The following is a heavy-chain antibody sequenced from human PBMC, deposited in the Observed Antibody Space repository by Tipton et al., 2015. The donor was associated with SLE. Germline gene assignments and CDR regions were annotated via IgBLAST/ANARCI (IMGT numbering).Heavy chain of an antibody. D-gene: IGHD1-26*01. CDR3: ARAVGARGYYGLDV. Sequence: TLSLTCTVSGGSISSSSYYWGWIRQPPGKGLEWIRSIYYSGSTYYKPSLKSRVTISVDTSRNQFSLKMTSVTAADTAVYPCARAVGARGYYGLDVRGQGTTVTVSS. J-gene: IGHJ6*02. V-gene: IGHV4-39*07. CDR1: GGSISSSSYY. CDR2: IYYSGST.